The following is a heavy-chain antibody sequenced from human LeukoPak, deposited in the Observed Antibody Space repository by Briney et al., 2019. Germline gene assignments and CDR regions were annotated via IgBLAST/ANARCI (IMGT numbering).Heavy chain of an antibody. Sequence: ASVKVSCKASGYTFTRYAMNWVRQAPGQGLEWMGWINTKTGNPAYAQGFTGRFVFSLDTSVSTAYLQISSLKPEDTAVYYCARGGSSMALGFDYWGQGTLVTASS. CDR3: ARGGSSMALGFDY. V-gene: IGHV7-4-1*02. J-gene: IGHJ4*02. CDR2: INTKTGNP. CDR1: GYTFTRYA. D-gene: IGHD2/OR15-2a*01.